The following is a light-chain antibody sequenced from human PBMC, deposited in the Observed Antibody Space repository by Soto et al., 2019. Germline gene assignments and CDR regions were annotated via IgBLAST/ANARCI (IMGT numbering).Light chain of an antibody. CDR1: EAIRDD. CDR2: AAS. J-gene: IGKJ1*01. V-gene: IGKV1-17*01. CDR3: LHPNSYRGT. Sequence: DIQMTQSPSSLSASVGDRVIITCRASEAIRDDLGWYQQKPGKAPKRLIYAASRLQSGVPARFSGSGYGTQFAFTISSLQPEDFAPYYCLHPNSYRGTFCQGTKVEVK.